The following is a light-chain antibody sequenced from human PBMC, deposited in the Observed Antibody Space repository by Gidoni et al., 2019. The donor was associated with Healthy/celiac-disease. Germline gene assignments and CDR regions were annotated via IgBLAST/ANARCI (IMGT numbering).Light chain of an antibody. CDR3: QVWDSSSDQV. CDR2: YDS. CDR1: NIGSKS. V-gene: IGLV3-21*02. J-gene: IGLJ2*01. Sequence: SYVLTQAPSVSVAPGQTARITCGGNNIGSKSVHWYQQKPGQAPVLVVYYDSDRPSGIPARFSGSNSGNTATLTISRVEAGDEADYYCQVWDSSSDQVFGGGTKLTVL.